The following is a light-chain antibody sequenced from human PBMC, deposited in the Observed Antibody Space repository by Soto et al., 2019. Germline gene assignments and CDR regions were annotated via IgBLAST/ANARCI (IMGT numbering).Light chain of an antibody. CDR1: QSIGSW. J-gene: IGKJ1*01. CDR3: HQYNTYLWT. CDR2: KAS. Sequence: DIQMTQSPSTLSASVGDRVIIVCRASQSIGSWLAWYQQKPGKDPKLLIYKASSLESGVPSRFSGSGSGTEFTLTIRSLQPDDFATYYCHQYNTYLWTFGQGTKVEIK. V-gene: IGKV1-5*03.